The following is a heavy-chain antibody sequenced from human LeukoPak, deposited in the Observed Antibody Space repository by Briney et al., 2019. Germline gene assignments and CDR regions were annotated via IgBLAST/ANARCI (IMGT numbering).Heavy chain of an antibody. CDR3: ARDRAVVTAMDY. D-gene: IGHD4-23*01. Sequence: SGGSLRLSCAASGFTFSSYGMHWVRQAPGKGLEWVAVIWYDGSNKYYADSVKGRFTISRDNSKNTLYLQMNSLRAEDTAVYYCARDRAVVTAMDYWGQGTLVTVSS. CDR1: GFTFSSYG. J-gene: IGHJ4*02. CDR2: IWYDGSNK. V-gene: IGHV3-33*01.